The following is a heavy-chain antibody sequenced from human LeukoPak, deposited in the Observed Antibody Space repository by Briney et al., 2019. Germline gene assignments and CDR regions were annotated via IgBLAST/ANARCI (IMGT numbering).Heavy chain of an antibody. V-gene: IGHV1-18*01. Sequence: ASVKVSCKASGYRFTSYGISWVRQAPGQRLEWMGWISSYNGNTNYAQKLQGRVTMTTDTSTTTAYMELRSLRSDDTAVYYCARDSTIFGVVPPQDYGMDVWGQGTTVTVSS. J-gene: IGHJ6*02. CDR3: ARDSTIFGVVPPQDYGMDV. D-gene: IGHD3-3*01. CDR1: GYRFTSYG. CDR2: ISSYNGNT.